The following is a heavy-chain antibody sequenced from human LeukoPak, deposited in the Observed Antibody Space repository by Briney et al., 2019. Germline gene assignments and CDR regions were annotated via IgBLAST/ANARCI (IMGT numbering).Heavy chain of an antibody. CDR2: IHTGGTT. D-gene: IGHD3-10*01. V-gene: IGHV3-53*01. CDR1: GIDISYHY. Sequence: GGSLRLSCVASGIDISYHYVGWVRQAPGKGLEWVSVIHTGGTTHYADSVKGRFIVSKDTSNNTVFLQMNSLRVEDTAVYFCARVWFGYFFQWGQGALVTVSS. CDR3: ARVWFGYFFQ. J-gene: IGHJ4*02.